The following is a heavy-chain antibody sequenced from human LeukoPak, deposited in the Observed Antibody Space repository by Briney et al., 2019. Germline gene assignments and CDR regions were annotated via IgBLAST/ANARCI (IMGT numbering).Heavy chain of an antibody. J-gene: IGHJ4*02. CDR2: ITNSGNSK. CDR1: EFTFSSYS. CDR3: ARESRGTGGTTAFDC. V-gene: IGHV3-48*01. D-gene: IGHD1-1*01. Sequence: GGSLRLSCAASEFTFSSYSMNWVRQAPGKGLEWVSYITNSGNSKSYADSVKGRFTISRDNTKNSLYLQMNGLRAEDTAVYYCARESRGTGGTTAFDCWGQGTLVTVSS.